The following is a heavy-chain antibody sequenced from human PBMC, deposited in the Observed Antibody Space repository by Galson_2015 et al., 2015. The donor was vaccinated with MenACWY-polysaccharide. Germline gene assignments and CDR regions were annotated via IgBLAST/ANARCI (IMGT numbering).Heavy chain of an antibody. CDR1: GFTFSNYQ. CDR2: ISTSGVTI. Sequence: SLRLSCAASGFTFSNYQMNWVRQAPGKGLEWISYISTSGVTIYYADSVRGRCTISRDNAKNSLYLQMNSLRAEDTGVYFCARDRGSYDALDIWGQGTMVAVSS. V-gene: IGHV3-48*03. CDR3: ARDRGSYDALDI. J-gene: IGHJ3*02. D-gene: IGHD1-26*01.